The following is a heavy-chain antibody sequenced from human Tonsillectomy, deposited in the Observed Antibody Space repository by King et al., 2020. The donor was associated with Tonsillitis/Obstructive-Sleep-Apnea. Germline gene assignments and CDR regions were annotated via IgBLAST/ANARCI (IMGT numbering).Heavy chain of an antibody. CDR1: GFTFVTYW. Sequence: DVQLVESGGDLVQPGGSLRLSCAASGFTFVTYWMSWVRQAPGKGLEWVANIKHDGSEKDYVGSVKGRFTISRENAKKSLYLQMYSLRAEDTAVYYCARDHVHDHWGQGTLVTVSS. CDR3: ARDHVHDH. CDR2: IKHDGSEK. V-gene: IGHV3-7*04. J-gene: IGHJ5*02.